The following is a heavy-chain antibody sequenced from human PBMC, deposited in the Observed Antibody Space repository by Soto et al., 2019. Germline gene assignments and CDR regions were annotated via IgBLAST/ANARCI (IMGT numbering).Heavy chain of an antibody. J-gene: IGHJ4*02. CDR3: VREDYYDTGYYVV. Sequence: SETLSFTCTVSVRSMSGYYWNLIRQPAGERLEWIWRIYTSWTTDFNPSLKGRVTMSVDTSKNPFSLKLTSVTHADTALYYCVREDYYDTGYYVVWGKGTQVTVSS. D-gene: IGHD3-9*01. CDR1: VRSMSGYY. V-gene: IGHV4-4*07. CDR2: IYTSWTT.